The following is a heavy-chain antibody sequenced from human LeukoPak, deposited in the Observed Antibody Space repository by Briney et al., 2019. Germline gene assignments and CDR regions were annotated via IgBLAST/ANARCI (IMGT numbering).Heavy chain of an antibody. D-gene: IGHD3-3*01. CDR2: IYYSGST. CDR3: ARVEGDYDFYDYYMDV. Sequence: SETLSLTCTVSGGSISSYYWSWIQQPPGKGLEWIGYIYYSGSTNYNPSLKSRVTTSVDTSKNQFSLKLSSVTAADTAVYYCARVEGDYDFYDYYMDVWGKGTTVTVSS. V-gene: IGHV4-59*01. J-gene: IGHJ6*03. CDR1: GGSISSYY.